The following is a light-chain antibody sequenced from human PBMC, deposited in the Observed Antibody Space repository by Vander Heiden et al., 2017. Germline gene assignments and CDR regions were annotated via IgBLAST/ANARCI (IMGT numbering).Light chain of an antibody. V-gene: IGLV2-14*03. CDR1: RSDVGGYDH. Sequence: QSALPQPASVSGSPGQSITIDCSGTRSDVGGYDHVSLYQQHPGKAPKLLVYEGSDRPAGVSNRFSGSESGNTASLTISGRQAEDEANYYCSSYSRSSTYVFGTGTTVTVL. CDR2: EGS. J-gene: IGLJ1*01. CDR3: SSYSRSSTYV.